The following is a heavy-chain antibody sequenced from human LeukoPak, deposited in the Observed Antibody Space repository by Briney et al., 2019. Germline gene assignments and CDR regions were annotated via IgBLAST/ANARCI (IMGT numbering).Heavy chain of an antibody. D-gene: IGHD2-2*01. J-gene: IGHJ3*02. Sequence: GASVKVSCKASGYTFTSYGISWVRQAPGQGLEWMGWISAYNGNTNYAQNLQGRVTMTTDTSTSTAYMELRSLRSDDTAVYYCARSVPAATLDSDAFDIWGQGTMVIVSS. CDR2: ISAYNGNT. CDR3: ARSVPAATLDSDAFDI. V-gene: IGHV1-18*01. CDR1: GYTFTSYG.